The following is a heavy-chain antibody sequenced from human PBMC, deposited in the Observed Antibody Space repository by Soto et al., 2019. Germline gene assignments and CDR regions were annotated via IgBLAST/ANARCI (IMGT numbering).Heavy chain of an antibody. CDR2: IDWDDDK. V-gene: IGHV2-70*11. Sequence: SGPTLVNPTQTLTLTCTFSGFSLSTSGMCVSWIRQPPGKALEWLARIDWDDDKYYSTSLKTRLTISKDTSKNQVVLTMTNMDPVDTATYYCARTSIPYCSGGSCYSRYYYYMDVWGKGTTVTVSS. D-gene: IGHD2-15*01. CDR1: GFSLSTSGMC. J-gene: IGHJ6*03. CDR3: ARTSIPYCSGGSCYSRYYYYMDV.